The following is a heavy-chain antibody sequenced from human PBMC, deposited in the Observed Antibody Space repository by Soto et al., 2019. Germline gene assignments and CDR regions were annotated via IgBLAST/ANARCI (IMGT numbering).Heavy chain of an antibody. Sequence: VQLVESGGGVVQPGRSLRLSCAASGFTFSSCAMHWVRQAPGKGLEWVAVISYDGNNKYYADSVKGRFTISRDNSENTLYLQMNSLRAEDTAVDYCVAGHYGSGSYADYWGQVTLVTVSS. CDR1: GFTFSSCA. CDR3: VAGHYGSGSYADY. CDR2: ISYDGNNK. J-gene: IGHJ4*02. D-gene: IGHD3-10*01. V-gene: IGHV3-30*04.